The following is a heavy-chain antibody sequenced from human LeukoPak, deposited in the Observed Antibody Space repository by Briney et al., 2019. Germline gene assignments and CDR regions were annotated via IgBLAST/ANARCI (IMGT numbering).Heavy chain of an antibody. D-gene: IGHD2/OR15-2a*01. Sequence: SETLSLTCTVSGGSISSSSYYWGWIRQPPGKGLEWIGSIYYSGSTYYNPSLKSRVTISVDTSKNQFSLKLTSVTAADTAVYYCARHVYARLIYCFDYWGQGTLVTVSS. CDR1: GGSISSSSYY. CDR3: ARHVYARLIYCFDY. J-gene: IGHJ4*02. CDR2: IYYSGST. V-gene: IGHV4-39*01.